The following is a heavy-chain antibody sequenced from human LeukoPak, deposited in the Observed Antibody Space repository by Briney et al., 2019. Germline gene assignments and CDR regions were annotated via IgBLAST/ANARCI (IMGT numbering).Heavy chain of an antibody. CDR3: AREGDGYKKFDY. J-gene: IGHJ4*02. CDR1: AYTFTSYY. V-gene: IGHV1-46*01. CDR2: INPTDDST. Sequence: ASVKVSCKASAYTFTSYYTHWVRQAPGQGLEWLGLINPTDDSTSYAQKFRGRVTVTRDTSTSTVYMELSSLRSEDTAVYYCAREGDGYKKFDYWAQGILVTVSS. D-gene: IGHD5-24*01.